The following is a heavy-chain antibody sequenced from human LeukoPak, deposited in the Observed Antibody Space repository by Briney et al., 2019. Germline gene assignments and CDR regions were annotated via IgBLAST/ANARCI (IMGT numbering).Heavy chain of an antibody. D-gene: IGHD2-2*01. CDR2: IGGSGDTT. V-gene: IGHV3-23*01. CDR1: GFTFRNYA. CDR3: AKVGVRGCSSSTCFIY. Sequence: GGSLRLSCAASGFTFRNYALSWVRQAPGKGLEWVSAIGGSGDTTYYADSVKGRFTISRDNSKNTMYLQMNSLRPDDTAVYYCAKVGVRGCSSSTCFIYWGQGTLVTVSS. J-gene: IGHJ4*02.